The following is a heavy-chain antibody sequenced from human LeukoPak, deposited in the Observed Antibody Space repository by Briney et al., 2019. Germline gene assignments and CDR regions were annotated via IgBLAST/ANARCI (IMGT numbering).Heavy chain of an antibody. CDR3: AKGYDSRGYYPHFDY. CDR2: ISSSSSTI. J-gene: IGHJ4*02. V-gene: IGHV3-48*01. D-gene: IGHD3-22*01. CDR1: GFTFSSYS. Sequence: GGSLRLSCAASGFTFSSYSMNWVRQAPGKGLEWVSYISSSSSTIYYADSVKGRFTISRDNSKNTLYLQMNCLRAEDTAVYYCAKGYDSRGYYPHFDYWGQGTLVTVSS.